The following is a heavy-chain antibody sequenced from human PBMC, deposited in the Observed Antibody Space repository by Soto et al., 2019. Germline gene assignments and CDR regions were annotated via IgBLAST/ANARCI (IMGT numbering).Heavy chain of an antibody. CDR1: GGSISSYY. CDR2: IYYSGST. J-gene: IGHJ5*02. CDR3: AAGPMGEGGWFDP. Sequence: PSETLSLTCTVSGGSISSYYWSWIRQPPGKGLEWIGYIYYSGSTNYNPSLKSRVTISVDTSKNQFSLKLSSVTAADTAVYYCAAGPMGEGGWFDPWGQGTLVTVSS. D-gene: IGHD3-16*01. V-gene: IGHV4-59*01.